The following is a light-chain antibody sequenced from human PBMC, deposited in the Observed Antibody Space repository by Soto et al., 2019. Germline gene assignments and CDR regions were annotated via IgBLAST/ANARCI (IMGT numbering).Light chain of an antibody. CDR3: MQSTQLPPT. J-gene: IGKJ5*01. CDR1: QSLLHITGETF. V-gene: IGKV2D-29*02. CDR2: EVS. Sequence: DVVMTQTPLSLSVAPGQPASISCKSSQSLLHITGETFLFWYLQKPGQSPQVLIYEVSTRVSGVPVRFSGSGSGTDFTLEISRVETDDVGIYYCMQSTQLPPTFGQRTRLGIE.